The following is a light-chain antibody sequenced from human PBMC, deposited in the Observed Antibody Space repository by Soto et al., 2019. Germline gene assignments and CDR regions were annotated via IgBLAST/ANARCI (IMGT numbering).Light chain of an antibody. CDR1: QSVSSD. Sequence: EIVLTQSPATLSLSPGERATLSCRASQSVSSDLAWYQQKPGQAPRLLIYDASNRATGIPARFSGSGSGTDFTLTISSLDPEDFAVYYCQQRSNWPPIFTFGPGTKVDIK. CDR3: QQRSNWPPIFT. CDR2: DAS. J-gene: IGKJ3*01. V-gene: IGKV3-11*01.